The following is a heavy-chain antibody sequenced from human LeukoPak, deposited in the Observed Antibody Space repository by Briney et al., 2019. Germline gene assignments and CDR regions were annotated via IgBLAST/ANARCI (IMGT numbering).Heavy chain of an antibody. Sequence: ASVKVSCKASGGTFSSYAISWVRQAPGQGLEWMGGIIPIFGTANYAQKFQGRVTITADESTSTAYMELSSLRSEDTAVYYCARGRGRESYFDYWGQGTLVTVSS. CDR2: IIPIFGTA. J-gene: IGHJ4*02. CDR1: GGTFSSYA. D-gene: IGHD1-26*01. CDR3: ARGRGRESYFDY. V-gene: IGHV1-69*01.